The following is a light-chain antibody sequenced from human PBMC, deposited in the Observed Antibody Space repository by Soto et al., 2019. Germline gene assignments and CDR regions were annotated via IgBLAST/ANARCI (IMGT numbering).Light chain of an antibody. CDR1: SSDVGLYNY. Sequence: QSALTQPASVSGSPGQSITISCTGTSSDVGLYNYVSWYQQHPGKAPKVMIYDVNNRPSGVSDRFSGSKSGNTASLTISGLQAEDEADYYCTSYTGSRTVIFGGGTKVTVL. CDR3: TSYTGSRTVI. J-gene: IGLJ2*01. V-gene: IGLV2-14*03. CDR2: DVN.